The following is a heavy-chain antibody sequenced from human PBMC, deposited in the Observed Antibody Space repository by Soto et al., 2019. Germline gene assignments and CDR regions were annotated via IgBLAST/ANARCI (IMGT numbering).Heavy chain of an antibody. J-gene: IGHJ4*02. D-gene: IGHD3-22*01. CDR1: GGSFSGYY. CDR3: ALFNSSGYSVDY. CDR2: INHSGST. V-gene: IGHV4-34*01. Sequence: SETLSLTCAVYGGSFSGYYWSWIRQPPGKGLEWIGEINHSGSTNYNPSLKSRVTISVDTSKNQFSLKLSSVTAADTAVYYCALFNSSGYSVDYWGQGTLVTVSS.